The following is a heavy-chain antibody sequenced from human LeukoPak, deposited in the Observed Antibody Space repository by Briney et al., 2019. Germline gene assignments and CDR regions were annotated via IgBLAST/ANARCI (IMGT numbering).Heavy chain of an antibody. CDR2: ISAYNGNT. D-gene: IGHD6-13*01. J-gene: IGHJ4*02. V-gene: IGHV1-18*01. Sequence: GASVKVSCKASGYTFTSYGISWVRQAPGQGLEWMGWISAYNGNTNYAQKLQGRVTMTTDTSTRTGYMELRSLRSDDTAVYYCAREGMYSTKWYYFDHWGQGTLVTVSS. CDR3: AREGMYSTKWYYFDH. CDR1: GYTFTSYG.